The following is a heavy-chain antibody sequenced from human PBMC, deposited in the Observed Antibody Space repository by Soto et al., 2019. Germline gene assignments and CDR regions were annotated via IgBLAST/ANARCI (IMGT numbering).Heavy chain of an antibody. CDR1: GGSISRGDYY. V-gene: IGHV4-30-4*01. CDR3: ARVSYLNWFDP. CDR2: IYYSGST. J-gene: IGHJ5*02. Sequence: SDTLSLTSTCSGGSISRGDYYWGWIGQPPGKGLEWIGYIYYSGSTYYNPSLKSRVTISVDTSKTQFSLKLSSETAADTAVYYCARVSYLNWFDPWGQGTLVTVSS.